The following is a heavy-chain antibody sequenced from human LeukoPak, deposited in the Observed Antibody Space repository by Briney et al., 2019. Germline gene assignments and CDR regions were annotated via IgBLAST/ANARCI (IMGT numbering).Heavy chain of an antibody. Sequence: ASVKVSCKASGYTFTSYYMHWVRQAPGQGLEWMAWINPNSGATNYAQKFQGRVTVTRDTSISTAYMELSSLESDDTAVYYCARDLMTTPTWDFDYWGQGTLVSVSS. CDR1: GYTFTSYY. CDR3: ARDLMTTPTWDFDY. J-gene: IGHJ4*02. V-gene: IGHV1-2*02. CDR2: INPNSGAT. D-gene: IGHD3-16*01.